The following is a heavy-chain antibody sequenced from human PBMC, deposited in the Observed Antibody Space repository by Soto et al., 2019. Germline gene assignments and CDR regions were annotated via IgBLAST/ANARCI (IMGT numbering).Heavy chain of an antibody. Sequence: QVQLQESGPRLVKPSQTLSLTCTVSGDSISSSGFYWSWIRQRPGKGLELVGYIFYSGRTHYNPSLKSRVNLSVDTSKNQFSLRLSSVTAAATAVYYCARDVLDWGQGTLVTVSS. V-gene: IGHV4-31*03. CDR1: GDSISSSGFY. CDR3: ARDVLD. J-gene: IGHJ4*02. CDR2: IFYSGRT.